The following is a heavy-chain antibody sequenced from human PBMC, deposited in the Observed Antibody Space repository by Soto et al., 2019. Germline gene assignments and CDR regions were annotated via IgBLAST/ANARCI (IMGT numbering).Heavy chain of an antibody. J-gene: IGHJ3*02. CDR3: TRSNPNAFDI. V-gene: IGHV3-73*01. CDR1: GFTFSGSS. Sequence: GGSLRLSCAASGFTFSGSSMHWVRQASGKGLEWVGRIRSKANSYATAYAASVKGRFTISRDDSKNTAYLQMNSLKTEDTVVYCCTRSNPNAFDIWGQGTMVTVSS. CDR2: IRSKANSYAT. D-gene: IGHD2-8*01.